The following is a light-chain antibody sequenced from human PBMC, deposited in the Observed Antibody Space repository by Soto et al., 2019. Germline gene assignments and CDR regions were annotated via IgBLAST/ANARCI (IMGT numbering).Light chain of an antibody. CDR1: QSVSSNY. CDR2: GAS. J-gene: IGKJ1*01. CDR3: QQYGSSPTWT. Sequence: ESVLTQSPVTLSLSLGERATLSFRASQSVSSNYLAWYQQKPGQAPRLLIYGASTRASGIPDRFSGSGSGTDLTLTISRLEPEDSAVYYCQQYGSSPTWTCGQGTKVDIK. V-gene: IGKV3-20*01.